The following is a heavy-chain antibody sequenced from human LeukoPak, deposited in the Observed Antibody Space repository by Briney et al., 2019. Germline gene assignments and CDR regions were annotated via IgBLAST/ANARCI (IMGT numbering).Heavy chain of an antibody. CDR1: GGSISSYY. J-gene: IGHJ3*02. D-gene: IGHD6-6*01. CDR3: ARDYGSSSGKAFDI. Sequence: SETLSLTCTVSGGSISSYYWSWIRQPAGKGLEWIGRIYISGSTNYNPSLKSRVTMSVDTSKNQFSLKLSSVTAADTAVYYCARDYGSSSGKAFDIWGQGTMVTVSS. V-gene: IGHV4-4*07. CDR2: IYISGST.